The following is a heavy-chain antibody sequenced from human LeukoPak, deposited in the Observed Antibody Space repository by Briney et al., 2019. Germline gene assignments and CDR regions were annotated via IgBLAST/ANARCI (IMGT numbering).Heavy chain of an antibody. J-gene: IGHJ3*02. CDR1: GFTFDDYA. Sequence: PGRSLRLSCAASGFTFDDYAMHWVRQAPGKGLEWVSGISWNSGSIGYADSVKGRFTISRDNAKNSLYLQMNSLRAEDTAVYYCARAVGRYYDSRRDAFDIWGQGTMVTVSS. D-gene: IGHD3-22*01. V-gene: IGHV3-9*01. CDR2: ISWNSGSI. CDR3: ARAVGRYYDSRRDAFDI.